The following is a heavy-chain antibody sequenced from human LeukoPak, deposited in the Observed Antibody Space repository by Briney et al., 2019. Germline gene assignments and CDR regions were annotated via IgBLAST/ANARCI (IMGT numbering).Heavy chain of an antibody. CDR2: ISSNGGST. J-gene: IGHJ6*02. CDR1: GFTFSSYW. D-gene: IGHD6-13*01. Sequence: GGSLRLSCAASGFTFSSYWMSWVRQAPGKGLEYVSAISSNGGSTYYANSVKGRFTISRDNSKNTLYLQMGSLRAEDMAVYYCARGYSSSWYGFGMDVWGQGTTVTVSS. CDR3: ARGYSSSWYGFGMDV. V-gene: IGHV3-64*01.